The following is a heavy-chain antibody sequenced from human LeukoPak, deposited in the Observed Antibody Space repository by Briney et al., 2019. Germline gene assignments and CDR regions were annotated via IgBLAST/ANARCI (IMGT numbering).Heavy chain of an antibody. V-gene: IGHV3-30-3*01. D-gene: IGHD4-23*01. CDR3: ARETPESRPIYFDY. Sequence: PGGSLRLSCTASGFTFGDYAMSWFRQAPGKGLEWVAVISYDGSNKYYADSVKGRFTISRDNSKNTLYLQMNSLRAEDTAVYYCARETPESRPIYFDYWGQGTLVTVSS. CDR2: ISYDGSNK. CDR1: GFTFGDYA. J-gene: IGHJ4*02.